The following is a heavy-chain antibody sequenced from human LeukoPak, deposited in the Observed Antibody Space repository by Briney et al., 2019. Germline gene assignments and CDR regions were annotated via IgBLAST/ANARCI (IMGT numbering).Heavy chain of an antibody. CDR1: GFTFSSYS. V-gene: IGHV3-21*01. J-gene: IGHJ3*02. CDR2: ISSSSSYI. D-gene: IGHD5-24*01. CDR3: ARLVGDGYNHDAFDI. Sequence: PGGSLRLSCAASGFTFSSYSMNWVRHAPGKGLEWVSSISSSSSYIYYADSVKGRFTISRDNAKNSLYLQMNSLRAEDTAVYYCARLVGDGYNHDAFDIWGQGTMVTVSS.